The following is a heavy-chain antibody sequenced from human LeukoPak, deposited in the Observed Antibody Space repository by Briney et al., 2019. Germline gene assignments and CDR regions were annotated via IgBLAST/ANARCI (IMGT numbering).Heavy chain of an antibody. V-gene: IGHV3-23*01. Sequence: GGSLRLPCAASGFTFSSYAMSWVRQAPGKGLEWVSAISGSGGSTYYADSVKGRFTISRDNSKNTLYLQMNSLRAEDTAVYYCAKPYYYDSSGYYYFDYRGQGTLVTVSS. D-gene: IGHD3-22*01. CDR1: GFTFSSYA. J-gene: IGHJ4*02. CDR3: AKPYYYDSSGYYYFDY. CDR2: ISGSGGST.